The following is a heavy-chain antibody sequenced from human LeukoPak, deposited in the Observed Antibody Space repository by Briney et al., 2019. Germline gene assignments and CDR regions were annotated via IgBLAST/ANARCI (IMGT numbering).Heavy chain of an antibody. Sequence: RASETLSLTCSVYGGSLSGYYWSWIRQTPGQGLELIGEIHHSGSTTYYPSFKRRVTISVDTSKNQFSLKLNSVTAADRALYYCARQTTSGYLDYWGQGTPVTVS. CDR3: ARQTTSGYLDY. CDR2: IHHSGST. V-gene: IGHV4-34*01. D-gene: IGHD3-22*01. J-gene: IGHJ4*02. CDR1: GGSLSGYY.